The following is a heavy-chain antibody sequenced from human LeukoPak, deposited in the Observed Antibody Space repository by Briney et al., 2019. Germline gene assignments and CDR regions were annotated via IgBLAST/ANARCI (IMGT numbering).Heavy chain of an antibody. Sequence: GGSLRLSCAASGFTFSDYYMSWIRQAPGKGLEWVGRIKSKTDGATTDYAAPVKGRFTISRDDSKNMVYLQMNSLKTEDTAVYYCTTGWQLRGFNWGRGTLVTVSS. D-gene: IGHD4-23*01. J-gene: IGHJ4*02. V-gene: IGHV3-15*01. CDR1: GFTFSDYY. CDR3: TTGWQLRGFN. CDR2: IKSKTDGATT.